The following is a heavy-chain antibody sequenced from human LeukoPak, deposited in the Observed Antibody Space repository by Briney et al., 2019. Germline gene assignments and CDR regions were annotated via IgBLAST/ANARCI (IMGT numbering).Heavy chain of an antibody. V-gene: IGHV4-59*08. J-gene: IGHJ4*02. CDR3: ARHSGVRYYFDY. CDR1: GGSISSYY. Sequence: SETLSLTCTVSGGSISSYYWSWIRQPPGKGLEWIGYIYYSWATNYNPSLKSRVTISVDTSKNKFSLKLSSVTAADTAVYYCARHSGVRYYFDYWGQGTLVTVSS. CDR2: IYYSWAT. D-gene: IGHD4-17*01.